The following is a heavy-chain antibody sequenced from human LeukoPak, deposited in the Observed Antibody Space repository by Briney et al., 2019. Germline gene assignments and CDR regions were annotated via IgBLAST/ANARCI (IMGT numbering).Heavy chain of an antibody. CDR2: INTDGSST. J-gene: IGHJ4*02. D-gene: IGHD3-9*01. CDR3: TRVLPDILTGYSFDY. Sequence: GGSLRLSCAASGFTFSGYWMHWVRQAPGKGLVWVSRINTDGSSTSYADSVKGRFTISRYNAKNTLYLQMNSRRAEDTAVYYCTRVLPDILTGYSFDYWGQGTLVTVSS. V-gene: IGHV3-74*01. CDR1: GFTFSGYW.